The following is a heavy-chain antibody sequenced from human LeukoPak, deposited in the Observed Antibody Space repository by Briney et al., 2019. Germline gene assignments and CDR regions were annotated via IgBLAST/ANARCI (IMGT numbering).Heavy chain of an antibody. CDR3: AKDMVRGVTPYYYYYGMDV. CDR2: ISYDGSNK. D-gene: IGHD3-10*01. J-gene: IGHJ6*02. CDR1: GFTFSSYG. Sequence: GGSLRLSCAASGFTFSSYGMHWVRQAPGKGLEWVAVISYDGSNKYYADSVRGRLTISRDNSKNTLYLQMNSLRAEDTAVYYCAKDMVRGVTPYYYYYGMDVWGQGTTVTVSS. V-gene: IGHV3-30*18.